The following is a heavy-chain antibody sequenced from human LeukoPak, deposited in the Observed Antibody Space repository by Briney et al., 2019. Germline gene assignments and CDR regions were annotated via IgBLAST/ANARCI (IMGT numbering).Heavy chain of an antibody. D-gene: IGHD2-8*01. CDR2: ISYDGSNK. Sequence: GRSLRLSCAASGFTFSSYGMHWVRQAPGKGLEWVAVISYDGSNKYYADSVKGRFTISRDNSKNTLYLQMNSLRAEDTAVYYCAREGMVDYWGQGTLVTVSS. J-gene: IGHJ4*02. CDR3: AREGMVDY. CDR1: GFTFSSYG. V-gene: IGHV3-30*19.